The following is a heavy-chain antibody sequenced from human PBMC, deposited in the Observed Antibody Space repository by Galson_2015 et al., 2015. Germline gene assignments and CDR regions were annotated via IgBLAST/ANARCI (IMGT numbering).Heavy chain of an antibody. CDR2: ISVIGGTT. Sequence: SLRLSCAVSGFIFRSSAMSWVRQAPGKGLEWVSGISVIGGTTYYADSVRGRFTISRDNSNNTLHLQMNSVRAEDTAIYYCAKDGAYLYWYFDLWGRGALVTASS. D-gene: IGHD3-16*01. J-gene: IGHJ2*01. V-gene: IGHV3-23*01. CDR1: GFIFRSSA. CDR3: AKDGAYLYWYFDL.